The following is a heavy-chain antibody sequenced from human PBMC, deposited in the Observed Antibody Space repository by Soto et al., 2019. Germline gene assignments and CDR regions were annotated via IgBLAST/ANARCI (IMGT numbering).Heavy chain of an antibody. V-gene: IGHV3-30*18. CDR3: AKGLIVAYAFDI. CDR1: GFTFSSYG. CDR2: ISYDGSNK. D-gene: IGHD2-21*01. Sequence: PGGSLRLSCAASGFTFSSYGMHWVRRAPGKGLGWVAVISYDGSNKYYADSVKGRFTISRDNSKNTLYLQMNSLRAEDTAVYYCAKGLIVAYAFDIWGQGTMVTVSS. J-gene: IGHJ3*02.